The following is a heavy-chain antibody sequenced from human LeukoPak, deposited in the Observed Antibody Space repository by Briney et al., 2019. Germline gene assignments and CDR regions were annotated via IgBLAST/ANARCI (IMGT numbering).Heavy chain of an antibody. CDR2: IKHDESEK. CDR3: ARDNGGSLDH. Sequence: SGGSLRLSWAASGFTLSSYWMAWVRQAAGKGLEWVANIKHDESEKYYAESVRGRFTISRENAKNSLYLQMTSLRAEDTALYYCARDNGGSLDHWGQGTLLTVSS. J-gene: IGHJ4*02. V-gene: IGHV3-7*03. CDR1: GFTLSSYW. D-gene: IGHD4-23*01.